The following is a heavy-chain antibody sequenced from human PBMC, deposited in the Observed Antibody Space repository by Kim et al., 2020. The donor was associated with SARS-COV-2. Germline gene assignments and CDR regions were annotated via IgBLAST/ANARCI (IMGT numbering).Heavy chain of an antibody. D-gene: IGHD6-13*01. V-gene: IGHV3-23*01. J-gene: IGHJ5*02. CDR3: VKDSGSIAAARGRFDA. Sequence: DPVKGRFTVSRDNSKNTLSLQMNSLRADDTATYFCVKDSGSIAAARGRFDAWGQGTLVTVSS.